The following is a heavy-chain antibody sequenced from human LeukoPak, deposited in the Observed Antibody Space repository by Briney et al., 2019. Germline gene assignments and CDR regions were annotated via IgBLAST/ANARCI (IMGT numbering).Heavy chain of an antibody. J-gene: IGHJ4*02. CDR2: ISGSGGRT. CDR3: ASGTKGYCSGGSCPLGY. V-gene: IGHV3-23*01. Sequence: GGSLRLSCAASGFTFSSYAMSWVRQAPGKGLEWVSVISGSGGRTYYADSVKGRFTISRDNSKNTLYLQMNSLRAEDTAVYYCASGTKGYCSGGSCPLGYWGQGTLVTVSS. CDR1: GFTFSSYA. D-gene: IGHD2-15*01.